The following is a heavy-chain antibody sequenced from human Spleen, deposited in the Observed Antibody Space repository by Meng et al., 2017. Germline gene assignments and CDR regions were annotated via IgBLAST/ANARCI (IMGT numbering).Heavy chain of an antibody. D-gene: IGHD3-3*01. J-gene: IGHJ4*02. CDR1: GFTFSDYY. V-gene: IGHV3-11*01. CDR3: ARRDTYYDFWSDYSAAALDY. Sequence: GESLKISCAASGFTFSDYYMSWIRQAPGKGLEWVSYISSRGNTIYYADSVKGRFTISRDNAKNSLYLQMNSLRAEDTAVYYCARRDTYYDFWSDYSAAALDYWGQGTLVTVSS. CDR2: ISSRGNTI.